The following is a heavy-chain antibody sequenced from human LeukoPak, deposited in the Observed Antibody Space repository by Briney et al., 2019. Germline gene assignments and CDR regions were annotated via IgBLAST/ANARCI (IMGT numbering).Heavy chain of an antibody. V-gene: IGHV3-7*01. Sequence: PGGSLRLSCAASGFTFSSYWMSWVRQAPGKGLEWVANIKQDGSEKYYVDSVKGRFTISRDNAKNSLYLQMNSLRAEDTAVYYCARDPVEYYYGSGSLFDYWDQGTLVTVSS. CDR3: ARDPVEYYYGSGSLFDY. CDR1: GFTFSSYW. CDR2: IKQDGSEK. J-gene: IGHJ4*02. D-gene: IGHD3-10*01.